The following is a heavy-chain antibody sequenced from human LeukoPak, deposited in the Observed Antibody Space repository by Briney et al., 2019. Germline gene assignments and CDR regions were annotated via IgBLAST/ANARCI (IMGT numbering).Heavy chain of an antibody. CDR3: ATLTAAAGSDY. CDR2: ISGSGGDT. J-gene: IGHJ4*02. D-gene: IGHD6-13*01. Sequence: GGSLRLSCAASGFTFSSYAMSWVRQAPGKGVEGVSSISGSGGDTDYGDSVKGRFTISRDNSKNTLYLQMNSLRAEDTAVYYCATLTAAAGSDYWGQGTLVTVSS. V-gene: IGHV3-23*01. CDR1: GFTFSSYA.